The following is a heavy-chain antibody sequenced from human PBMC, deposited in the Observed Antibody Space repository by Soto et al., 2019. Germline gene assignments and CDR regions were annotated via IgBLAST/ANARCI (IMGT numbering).Heavy chain of an antibody. Sequence: SETLSLTCTVSVGSVSSGSFYWSWIRQPPGKGLEWIGFIYDNRTFNYNASLKSRVTISVDTSKNQFSLKLSSVTAADTAVYYCARALGTIDPWGQGTLVTVSS. D-gene: IGHD1-1*01. V-gene: IGHV4-61*01. J-gene: IGHJ5*02. CDR3: ARALGTIDP. CDR1: VGSVSSGSFY. CDR2: IYDNRTF.